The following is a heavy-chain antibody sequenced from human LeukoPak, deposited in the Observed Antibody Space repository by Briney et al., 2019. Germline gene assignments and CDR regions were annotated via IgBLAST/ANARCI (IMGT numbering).Heavy chain of an antibody. D-gene: IGHD4-17*01. CDR3: ARDNYGDYGY. CDR2: IKEDGSVK. V-gene: IGHV3-7*05. Sequence: PGGSLRLSCAASGFPFSSYWMSWVRQAPGKGLEWVANIKEDGSVKYYVDSVKGRFTISRDNAKNSVCLEMNSLRAEDTAVYYCARDNYGDYGYWGRGTLVTVSS. CDR1: GFPFSSYW. J-gene: IGHJ4*02.